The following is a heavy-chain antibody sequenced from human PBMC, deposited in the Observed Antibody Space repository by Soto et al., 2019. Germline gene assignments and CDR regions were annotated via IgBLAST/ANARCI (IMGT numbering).Heavy chain of an antibody. Sequence: SVKVSCKASGYTFTGYYMHWVRQAPGQGLEWMGWINPNSGGTNYAQKFQGRVTMTRDTSISTAYMELSRLRSDDTAVYYCAGVSGIAVATVTDYWGQGTLVTVSS. CDR1: GYTFTGYY. V-gene: IGHV1-2*02. D-gene: IGHD6-19*01. CDR2: INPNSGGT. J-gene: IGHJ4*02. CDR3: AGVSGIAVATVTDY.